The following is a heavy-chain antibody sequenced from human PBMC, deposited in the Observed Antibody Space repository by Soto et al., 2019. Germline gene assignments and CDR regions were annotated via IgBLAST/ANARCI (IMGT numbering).Heavy chain of an antibody. CDR3: ARGGDIVMVVAAGAYYFDY. CDR1: GFTFSSYG. Sequence: GGSLRLSCAASGFTFSSYGMHWVRQAPGKGLEWVAVIWYDGSNKYYADSVKGRFTISRDNSKNTLYLQMNSLRAEDTAVYYCARGGDIVMVVAAGAYYFDYWGQGTLVTVSS. J-gene: IGHJ4*02. V-gene: IGHV3-33*01. D-gene: IGHD2-15*01. CDR2: IWYDGSNK.